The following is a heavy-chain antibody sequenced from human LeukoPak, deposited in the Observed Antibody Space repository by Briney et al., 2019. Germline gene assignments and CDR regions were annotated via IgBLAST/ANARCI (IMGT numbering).Heavy chain of an antibody. CDR1: GFTFSSYG. Sequence: QPGGSLRLSCAASGFTFSSYGMHWVRQAPGKGLEWVAVIWYDGSNKYYADSVKGRFTISRDNSKNTLYLQMNSLRAEDTAVYYCARDPSPYSGSYYRAWGQGTLVTVSS. D-gene: IGHD1-26*01. CDR2: IWYDGSNK. V-gene: IGHV3-33*01. J-gene: IGHJ5*02. CDR3: ARDPSPYSGSYYRA.